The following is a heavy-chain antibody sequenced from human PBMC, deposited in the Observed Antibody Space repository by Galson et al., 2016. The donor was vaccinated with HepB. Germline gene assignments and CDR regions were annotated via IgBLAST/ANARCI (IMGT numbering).Heavy chain of an antibody. J-gene: IGHJ2*01. D-gene: IGHD6-13*01. CDR3: ARVRDNSSWYQIRYFDL. CDR2: ISAYNDKT. V-gene: IGHV1-18*01. CDR1: DYTLTSYG. Sequence: SVKVSCKASDYTLTSYGITWVRQAPGQGLEWMGWISAYNDKTNYAQKLKGRVTMTTDTSTNTAYMELRSLRSDDTAVYYCARVRDNSSWYQIRYFDLWGRGTLVTVSS.